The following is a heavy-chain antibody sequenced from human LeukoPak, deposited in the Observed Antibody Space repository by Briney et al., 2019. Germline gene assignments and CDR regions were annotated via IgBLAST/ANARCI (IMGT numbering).Heavy chain of an antibody. CDR2: IIPIFGIA. CDR1: VGTFTSYA. J-gene: IGHJ6*02. D-gene: IGHD2-2*01. CDR3: ARSRDCSSTSCSPYYYYGMDV. V-gene: IGHV1-69*04. Sequence: SVKVSCKASVGTFTSYAISWVRQAPGQGLEWMGRIIPIFGIANYAQKFQGRVTITAVKSTRTAYMELSSLRSEDTAVYYCARSRDCSSTSCSPYYYYGMDVWGQGTTVTVSS.